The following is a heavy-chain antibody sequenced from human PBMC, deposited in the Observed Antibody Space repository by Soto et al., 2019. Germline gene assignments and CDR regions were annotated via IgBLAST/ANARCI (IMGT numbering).Heavy chain of an antibody. CDR2: INDSGTI. D-gene: IGHD3-10*01. V-gene: IGHV4-34*01. Sequence: PSETLSLTCAVYGGSFSGFYWSWIRQTPGKGLEWVGEINDSGTINYNPSLKNRVTISIDTSKNQFSLKLRSVTAADTAVYYCASMGYHYGSGSYPLDYWGQGTLVTVSS. CDR3: ASMGYHYGSGSYPLDY. CDR1: GGSFSGFY. J-gene: IGHJ4*02.